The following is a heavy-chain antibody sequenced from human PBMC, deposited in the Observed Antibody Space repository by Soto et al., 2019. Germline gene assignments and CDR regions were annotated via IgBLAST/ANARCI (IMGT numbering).Heavy chain of an antibody. J-gene: IGHJ6*02. V-gene: IGHV3-9*01. Sequence: GGSLRLSCAASGFTFDDYAMHWVRQAPGKGLEWVSGISWNRGSIGYADSVMGRFTISRDNAKNSLYLQINSLRAEDTALYYCARDYGSGSYYVWDHCGMDVWGQGTTVTVSS. CDR3: ARDYGSGSYYVWDHCGMDV. CDR2: ISWNRGSI. D-gene: IGHD3-10*01. CDR1: GFTFDDYA.